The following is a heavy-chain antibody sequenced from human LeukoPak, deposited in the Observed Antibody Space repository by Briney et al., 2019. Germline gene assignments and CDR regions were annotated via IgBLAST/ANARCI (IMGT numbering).Heavy chain of an antibody. CDR2: IIPIFGTA. Sequence: SVKVSCKASGGTFSSYAISWVRQAPGQGLEWMGGIIPIFGTANYAQKFQGRVTITADESTSTAYMELSSLRSEDTAVYYCARGFLGGYDFWSGRNPEYFQHWGQGALVTVSS. CDR3: ARGFLGGYDFWSGRNPEYFQH. V-gene: IGHV1-69*13. CDR1: GGTFSSYA. D-gene: IGHD3-3*01. J-gene: IGHJ1*01.